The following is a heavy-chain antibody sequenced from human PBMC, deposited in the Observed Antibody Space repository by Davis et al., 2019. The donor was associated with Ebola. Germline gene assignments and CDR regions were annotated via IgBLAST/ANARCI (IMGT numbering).Heavy chain of an antibody. D-gene: IGHD6-19*01. CDR2: IYYSGST. Sequence: MPSETLSLTCTVSGGSISSGGYYWSWIRQHPGKGLEWIGYIYYSGSTYYNPSLKSRVTISVDTSKNQFSLKLSSVTAADTAVYYCARLFASEWLDGFNWFDPWGQGTLVTVSS. CDR3: ARLFASEWLDGFNWFDP. V-gene: IGHV4-31*03. J-gene: IGHJ5*02. CDR1: GGSISSGGYY.